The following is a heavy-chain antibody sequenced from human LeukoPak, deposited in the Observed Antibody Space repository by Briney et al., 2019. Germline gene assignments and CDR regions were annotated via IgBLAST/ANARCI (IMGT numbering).Heavy chain of an antibody. CDR2: ISAGNGNT. J-gene: IGHJ4*02. CDR3: ARDSGSGNSDY. D-gene: IGHD1-26*01. Sequence: GASVKVSCKASGYTFTGYAIHWVRQAPGQRLEWMGWISAGNGNTKYSQNFQGRVTFISNTSATTAFMELSSLRSEDAAVYYCARDSGSGNSDYWGQGTLVTVSS. CDR1: GYTFTGYA. V-gene: IGHV1-3*01.